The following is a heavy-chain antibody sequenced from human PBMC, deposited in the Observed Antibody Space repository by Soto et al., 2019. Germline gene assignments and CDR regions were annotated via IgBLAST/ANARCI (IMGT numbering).Heavy chain of an antibody. J-gene: IGHJ4*02. V-gene: IGHV1-18*01. CDR2: ISAYNGNT. Sequence: ASVKVSCKASGYTFTSYGISWVRQAPGQGLEWMGWISAYNGNTNYAQKLQGRVTMTTDTSTSTAYMELRSLRSDDTAVYYCASGPYSSSWYGPRDFDYWGQGTLVTVSS. CDR1: GYTFTSYG. CDR3: ASGPYSSSWYGPRDFDY. D-gene: IGHD6-13*01.